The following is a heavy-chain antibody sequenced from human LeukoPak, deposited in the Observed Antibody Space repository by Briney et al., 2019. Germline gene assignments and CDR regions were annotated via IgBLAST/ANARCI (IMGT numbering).Heavy chain of an antibody. CDR3: ARGQVAGNYFDY. J-gene: IGHJ4*02. CDR2: IHHSGST. Sequence: NPSETLSLTCGVYGESFSGYYFTWTRQPPGQGLEWIGEIHHSGSTGYKPSLESRVTISLDASKNQISLRLRSVTAADTAVYYCARGQVAGNYFDYWGQGTLVTVSS. V-gene: IGHV4-34*01. CDR1: GESFSGYY. D-gene: IGHD6-19*01.